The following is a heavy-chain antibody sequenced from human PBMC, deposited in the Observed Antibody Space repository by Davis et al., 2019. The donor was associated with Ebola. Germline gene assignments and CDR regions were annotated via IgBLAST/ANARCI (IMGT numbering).Heavy chain of an antibody. J-gene: IGHJ3*02. D-gene: IGHD4-23*01. Sequence: ASVKVSCKASGYTLTGYYMHWVRQAPGQGLEYMAWISPNSGATIYAQRFQGRVTMTRDTSINTAYMELRRLRSDDTALYYCTTGVYGGYAFDIWGLGTLVTVSS. CDR1: GYTLTGYY. CDR2: ISPNSGAT. CDR3: TTGVYGGYAFDI. V-gene: IGHV1-2*02.